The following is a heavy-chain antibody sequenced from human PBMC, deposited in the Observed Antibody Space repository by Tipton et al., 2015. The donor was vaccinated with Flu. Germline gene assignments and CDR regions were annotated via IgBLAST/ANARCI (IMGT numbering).Heavy chain of an antibody. CDR1: GGSISSYY. J-gene: IGHJ3*02. D-gene: IGHD3-10*01. CDR3: ARVEWLMIRGVFDI. CDR2: IHYTGNT. Sequence: TLSLTCTVSGGSISSYYWSWIRQAPGKGLEYIGYIHYTGNTNYNPSLQSRASISVDTSKNQFSLRLKSLTAADTAVYYCARVEWLMIRGVFDIWGQGTMVTVSS. V-gene: IGHV4-59*01.